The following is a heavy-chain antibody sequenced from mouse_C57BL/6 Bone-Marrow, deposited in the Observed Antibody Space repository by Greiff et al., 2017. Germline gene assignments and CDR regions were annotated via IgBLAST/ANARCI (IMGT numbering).Heavy chain of an antibody. J-gene: IGHJ1*03. V-gene: IGHV1-31*01. CDR2: IYPYNGVS. D-gene: IGHD1-1*01. Sequence: EVQLQQSGPELVKPGASVKISCKASGYSFTGYYMHWVKQSHGNILDWIGYIYPYNGVSSYNQKFKGKATLTVDKSSSTAYMELRSLTSEDSAVYYCARGGYYGTLLHWCFDVWGTGTTATVSS. CDR1: GYSFTGYY. CDR3: ARGGYYGTLLHWCFDV.